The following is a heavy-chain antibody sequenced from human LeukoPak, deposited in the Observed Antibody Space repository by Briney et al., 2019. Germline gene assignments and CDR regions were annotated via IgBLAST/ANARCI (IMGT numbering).Heavy chain of an antibody. CDR1: GFTFSSYW. Sequence: GGSLRLSCAASGFTFSSYWMHWVRQAPGKGLVWVSRINSDGSSTSYADSVKGRFTISRDNAKNTLYLQMNSLRAEDTAVYYCARDNSGYSYGLGNYFDYWGQGTLVTVSS. CDR2: INSDGSST. CDR3: ARDNSGYSYGLGNYFDY. J-gene: IGHJ4*02. V-gene: IGHV3-74*01. D-gene: IGHD5-18*01.